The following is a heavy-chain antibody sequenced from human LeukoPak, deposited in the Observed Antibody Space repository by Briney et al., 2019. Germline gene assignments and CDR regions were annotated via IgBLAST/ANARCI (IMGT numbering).Heavy chain of an antibody. D-gene: IGHD3-22*01. CDR2: IYHSGST. CDR3: ARQSGYYDSSGYSNIVDY. J-gene: IGHJ4*02. V-gene: IGHV4-4*02. Sequence: SETLSLTCAVSGGSISSSNWWSWVRQPPGKGLEWIGEIYHSGSTNYNPSLKSRVTISVDTSKNQFSLKLSSVTAADTAVYYCARQSGYYDSSGYSNIVDYWGQGTLVTVSS. CDR1: GGSISSSNW.